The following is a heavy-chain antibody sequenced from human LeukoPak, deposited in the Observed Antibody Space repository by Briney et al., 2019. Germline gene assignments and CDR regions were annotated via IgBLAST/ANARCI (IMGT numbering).Heavy chain of an antibody. J-gene: IGHJ4*02. CDR2: IIPIFGTA. V-gene: IGHV1-69*01. Sequence: ASVTVSFTASGGTFSSYAISWVRQAPGQGLEWMGGIIPIFGTANYAQEFQGRVTITADESTSTAYMELSSLRSEDTAVYYCASWPRESRYQLLDYWGQGTLVTVSS. D-gene: IGHD2-2*01. CDR1: GGTFSSYA. CDR3: ASWPRESRYQLLDY.